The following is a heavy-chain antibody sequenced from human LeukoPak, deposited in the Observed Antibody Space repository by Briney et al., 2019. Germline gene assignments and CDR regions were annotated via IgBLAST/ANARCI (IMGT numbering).Heavy chain of an antibody. Sequence: GGSLRLSCAASGFTFSSYGMHWVRQAPGKGLEWVAFIRYDGSNKYYADSVKGRFTISRDNSKNTLYLQMNSLRAEDTAVYYCAKDGGSGSYRHYYYYYYMDVWGKGTTVTISS. D-gene: IGHD1-26*01. CDR2: IRYDGSNK. CDR3: AKDGGSGSYRHYYYYYYMDV. CDR1: GFTFSSYG. V-gene: IGHV3-30*02. J-gene: IGHJ6*03.